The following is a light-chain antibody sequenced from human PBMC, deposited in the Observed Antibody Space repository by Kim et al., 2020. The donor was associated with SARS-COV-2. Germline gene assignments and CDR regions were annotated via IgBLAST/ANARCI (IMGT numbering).Light chain of an antibody. J-gene: IGLJ3*02. CDR3: ETWDSSLNAGRV. Sequence: QSVLTQPPSVSAAPGQKVTISCSGSMSNIGNNYVSWFQHLPGTAPKLVIYDNYHRPSGIPDRFSGSKSGTSATPAITGLQTGDEADYFCETWDSSLNAGRVFGGGTQLTVL. CDR1: MSNIGNNY. V-gene: IGLV1-51*01. CDR2: DNY.